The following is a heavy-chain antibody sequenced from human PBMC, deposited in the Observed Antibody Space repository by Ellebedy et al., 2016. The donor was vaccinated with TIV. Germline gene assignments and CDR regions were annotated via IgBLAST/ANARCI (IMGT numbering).Heavy chain of an antibody. D-gene: IGHD3-10*01. CDR3: ARDIPTTMGSWFDP. J-gene: IGHJ5*02. Sequence: ASVKVSCXASGYTFTSYHISWVRQAPGQGLEWVGWISPYSGDTNYAQNLQGRVTMTTDTSTSTAYMELRSLRSDDTAVYYCARDIPTTMGSWFDPWGQGTLVTVSS. CDR2: ISPYSGDT. CDR1: GYTFTSYH. V-gene: IGHV1-18*01.